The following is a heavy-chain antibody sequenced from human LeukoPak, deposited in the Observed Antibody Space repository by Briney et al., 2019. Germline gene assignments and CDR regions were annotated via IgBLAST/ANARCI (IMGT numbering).Heavy chain of an antibody. D-gene: IGHD6-13*01. CDR1: GGSISDYY. CDR3: ARVGYTHDAFDI. Sequence: SETLSLTCTVSGGSISDYYRGWIRQPPGKGLEWIGYFYNSGSSTYNPSLKSRVTISVDTSKEQFSLKVNSVTAADTAVYYCARVGYTHDAFDIWGQGTMVTVSS. CDR2: FYNSGSS. V-gene: IGHV4-59*01. J-gene: IGHJ3*02.